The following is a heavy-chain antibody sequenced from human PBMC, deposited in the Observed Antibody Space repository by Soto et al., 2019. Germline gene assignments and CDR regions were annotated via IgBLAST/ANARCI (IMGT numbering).Heavy chain of an antibody. CDR3: AAGFPPDY. J-gene: IGHJ4*02. CDR2: INGDGSEE. V-gene: IGHV3-7*01. D-gene: IGHD3-10*01. Sequence: EGQLVESGGVLVQPGVSLRVSCAASGFTFSTSWMNWVRQAPGKGLEWVANINGDGSEEYYVDSVRGRFTISRDNVKNSLLLQMNSLRAEDKAVYYCAAGFPPDYWGQGTLVTVSS. CDR1: GFTFSTSW.